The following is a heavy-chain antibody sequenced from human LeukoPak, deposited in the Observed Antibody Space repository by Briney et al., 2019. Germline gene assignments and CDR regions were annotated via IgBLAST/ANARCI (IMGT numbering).Heavy chain of an antibody. J-gene: IGHJ4*02. CDR2: IYSTGST. V-gene: IGHV4-59*08. CDR1: GGSISSSY. CDR3: ARVDCSSTSCAFDY. Sequence: SETLSLTCTVSGGSISSSYWSWIRQPPGKGLEWIGYIYSTGSTNYNPSLKSRVTISVDTSKNQFSLRLSSVTAADTAVYYCARVDCSSTSCAFDYWGQGTLVTVSS. D-gene: IGHD2-2*01.